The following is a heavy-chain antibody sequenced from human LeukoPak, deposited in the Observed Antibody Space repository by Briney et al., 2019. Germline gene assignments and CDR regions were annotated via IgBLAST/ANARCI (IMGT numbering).Heavy chain of an antibody. Sequence: SETLSLTCTVSGGSLRSGIYYWGWIRQSPGKGLEWIGSISYSGSTYYIPSLKSRVTISRDTSKNHFSLNLSSVTAADTAVYYCARDSGDYLIDHWGQGTLVTVSS. J-gene: IGHJ4*02. CDR3: ARDSGDYLIDH. CDR1: GGSLRSGIYY. D-gene: IGHD4-17*01. V-gene: IGHV4-39*02. CDR2: ISYSGST.